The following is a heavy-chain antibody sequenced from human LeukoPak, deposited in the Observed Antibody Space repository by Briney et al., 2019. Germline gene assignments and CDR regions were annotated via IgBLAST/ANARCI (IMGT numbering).Heavy chain of an antibody. CDR3: ARGRGTYYFDY. CDR1: GFTVSTNY. Sequence: GSLILSCAASGFTVSTNYMSWVRQAPGKGLEWVSVIYSGGSTYYADSVKGRFTISRDNSKNTLYLRMNSLRAEDTAVYYCARGRGTYYFDYWGQGTLVTVSS. V-gene: IGHV3-53*01. J-gene: IGHJ4*02. D-gene: IGHD3-10*01. CDR2: IYSGGST.